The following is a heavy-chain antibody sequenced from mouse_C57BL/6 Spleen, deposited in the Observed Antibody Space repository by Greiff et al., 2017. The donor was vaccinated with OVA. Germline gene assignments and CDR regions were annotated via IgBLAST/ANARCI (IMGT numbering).Heavy chain of an antibody. CDR3: TRYYYFDY. Sequence: VKLVESGAELVRPGASVTLSCKASGYTFTDYEMHWVKQTPVHGLDWIGAIAPEPGGTDYNQKFKGKAILTADKSSSTAYMELRSLTSEDSAVYYCTRYYYFDYWGQGTTLTVSS. J-gene: IGHJ2*01. V-gene: IGHV1-15*01. CDR1: GYTFTDYE. CDR2: IAPEPGGT.